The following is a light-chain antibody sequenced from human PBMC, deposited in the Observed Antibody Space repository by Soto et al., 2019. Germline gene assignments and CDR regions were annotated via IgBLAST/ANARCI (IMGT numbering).Light chain of an antibody. Sequence: QSVLTRPASGTGSAGQPITISCTRTSSDVGGYNYVSWYQQHAGKAPKLMIYDVTYRPSGVSNRFSGSKSGNTASLTISGLQAEDEADYYCSSYTTSSTLVFGTGTKVTV. CDR1: SSDVGGYNY. J-gene: IGLJ1*01. CDR3: SSYTTSSTLV. CDR2: DVT. V-gene: IGLV2-14*01.